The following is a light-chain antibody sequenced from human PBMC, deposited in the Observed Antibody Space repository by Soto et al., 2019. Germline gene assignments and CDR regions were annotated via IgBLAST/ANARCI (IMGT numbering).Light chain of an antibody. Sequence: QSALTQPASVSGSPGQSITISCTGSSSDVGSHKLVSWYQQYPGKAPKLIIFEDSKRPSGVSNRFSGSKSGSTASLTISGLEDEDEADYYCCANAGGSNYVFGTVTKLTVL. CDR2: EDS. J-gene: IGLJ1*01. CDR3: CANAGGSNYV. CDR1: SSDVGSHKL. V-gene: IGLV2-23*01.